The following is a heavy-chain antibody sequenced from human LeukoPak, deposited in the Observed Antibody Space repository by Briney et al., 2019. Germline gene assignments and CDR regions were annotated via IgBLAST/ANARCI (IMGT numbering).Heavy chain of an antibody. CDR2: INPNSGGT. Sequence: ASVKVSCKASGYTFTGYYMHWVRQAPGQGLEWMGWINPNSGGTNYAQKFQGGVTMTRDTSISTAYMELSRLRSDDTAVYYCAREGITGTTSFDCWGQGTLVTVSS. V-gene: IGHV1-2*02. D-gene: IGHD1-20*01. CDR1: GYTFTGYY. J-gene: IGHJ4*02. CDR3: AREGITGTTSFDC.